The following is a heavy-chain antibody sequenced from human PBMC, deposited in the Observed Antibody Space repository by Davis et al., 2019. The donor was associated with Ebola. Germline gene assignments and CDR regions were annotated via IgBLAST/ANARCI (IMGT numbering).Heavy chain of an antibody. CDR1: GGSISGYY. D-gene: IGHD3-10*01. Sequence: MPSETLSLTCTVSGGSISGYYWSWIRQPPGKGLEWIGEINHRGTTNYNPSLKSRVTISVDTSKNQFSLNLNSVTAADTAVYYCARIWGSGRDVWGQGTTVTVSS. CDR2: INHRGTT. J-gene: IGHJ6*02. CDR3: ARIWGSGRDV. V-gene: IGHV4-34*01.